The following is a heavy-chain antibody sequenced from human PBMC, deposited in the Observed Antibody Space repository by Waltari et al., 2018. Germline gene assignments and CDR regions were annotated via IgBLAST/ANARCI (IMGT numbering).Heavy chain of an antibody. D-gene: IGHD2-21*01. Sequence: QVQLVQSGAEGKKPGSSVTVSCQASGYTFPGYHFHWVPQAPGQGLEWMGRSNPNSGGTNYAQKVQGRVTMTRDTSISTAYMELSRLRSDDTAVYYCARLLSPVPPAQVWGQGTLVTVSS. CDR2: SNPNSGGT. J-gene: IGHJ4*02. CDR1: GYTFPGYH. CDR3: ARLLSPVPPAQV. V-gene: IGHV1-2*06.